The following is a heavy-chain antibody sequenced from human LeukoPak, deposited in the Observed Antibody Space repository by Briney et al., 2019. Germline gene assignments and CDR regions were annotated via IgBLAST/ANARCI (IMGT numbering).Heavy chain of an antibody. CDR3: AKDLSGPGIAAAGGY. V-gene: IGHV3-30*02. Sequence: GGSLRLSRAASGFTFSSYGMHWVRQAPGKGLEWVAFIRYDGSNKYYADSVKGRFTISRDNSKNTLYLQMNSLRAEDTAVYYCAKDLSGPGIAAAGGYWGQGTLVTVSS. J-gene: IGHJ4*02. D-gene: IGHD6-13*01. CDR2: IRYDGSNK. CDR1: GFTFSSYG.